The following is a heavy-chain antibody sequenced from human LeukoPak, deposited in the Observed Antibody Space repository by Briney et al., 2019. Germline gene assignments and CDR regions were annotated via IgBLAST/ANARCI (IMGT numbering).Heavy chain of an antibody. CDR2: IKQDGSEK. J-gene: IGHJ6*03. CDR3: ARDRVAATGWVYYYMDV. D-gene: IGHD6-25*01. Sequence: GGSLRLSCAASGFTSSSYWMSWVRQAPGKGLEWVANIKQDGSEKYYVDSVKGRFTISRDNAKNSLYLQMNSLRAEDTAVYYCARDRVAATGWVYYYMDVWGKGTTVTVSS. V-gene: IGHV3-7*01. CDR1: GFTSSSYW.